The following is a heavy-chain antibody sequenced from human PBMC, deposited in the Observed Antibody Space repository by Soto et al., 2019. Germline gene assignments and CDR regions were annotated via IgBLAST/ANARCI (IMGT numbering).Heavy chain of an antibody. Sequence: SETLSLTCTVSGGSISSSSYYRGWIRQPPGKGLEWIGSIYYSGSTYYNPSLKSRVTISVDTSKNQFSLKLSSVTAADTAVYYCARQVARYWFDPWGQGTLVTVSS. CDR1: GGSISSSSYY. J-gene: IGHJ5*02. V-gene: IGHV4-39*01. CDR2: IYYSGST. CDR3: ARQVARYWFDP.